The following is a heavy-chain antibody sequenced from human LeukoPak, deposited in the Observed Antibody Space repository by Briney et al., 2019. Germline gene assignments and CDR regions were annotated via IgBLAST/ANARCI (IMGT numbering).Heavy chain of an antibody. Sequence: ASVKVSRKASGYTFTGYYMHWVRQAPGQGLEWMGWINPNSGGTNYAQKFQGRVTMTRDTSISTAYMELSRLRSDDTAVYYCARVEYDFWSGYASYYYYYMDVWGKGTTVTVSS. CDR2: INPNSGGT. V-gene: IGHV1-2*02. J-gene: IGHJ6*03. CDR1: GYTFTGYY. D-gene: IGHD3-3*01. CDR3: ARVEYDFWSGYASYYYYYMDV.